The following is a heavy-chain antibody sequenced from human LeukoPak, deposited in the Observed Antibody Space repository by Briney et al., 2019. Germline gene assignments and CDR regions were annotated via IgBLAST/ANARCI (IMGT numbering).Heavy chain of an antibody. CDR2: IYYSGST. V-gene: IGHV4-39*07. Sequence: SETLSLTCTVSGGSISSSSYYWGWIRQPPGKGLEWIGSIYYSGSTYYNPSLKSRVTISVDTSKNQFSLKLSSVTAADTAVYYCATFVNSYYYYVDVWGKGTTVTVSS. D-gene: IGHD3-3*02. CDR1: GGSISSSSYY. CDR3: ATFVNSYYYYVDV. J-gene: IGHJ6*03.